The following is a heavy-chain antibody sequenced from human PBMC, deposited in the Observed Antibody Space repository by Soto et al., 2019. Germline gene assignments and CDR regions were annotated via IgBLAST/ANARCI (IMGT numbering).Heavy chain of an antibody. D-gene: IGHD1-26*01. CDR2: ISYDGSNK. V-gene: IGHV3-30-3*01. Sequence: GSLRLSCAASGFTFSSYAMHWVRQAPGKGLEWVAVISYDGSNKYYADSVKGRFTISRDNSKNTLYLQMNSLRAEDTAVYYCARDLKTWGELHDAFDIWGQGTMVTVSS. CDR1: GFTFSSYA. J-gene: IGHJ3*02. CDR3: ARDLKTWGELHDAFDI.